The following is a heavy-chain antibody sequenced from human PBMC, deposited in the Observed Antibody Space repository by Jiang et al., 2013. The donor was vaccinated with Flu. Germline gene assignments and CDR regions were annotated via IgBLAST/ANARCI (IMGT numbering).Heavy chain of an antibody. CDR1: GYTFTNYA. D-gene: IGHD6-19*01. J-gene: IGHJ4*02. CDR3: ARAGRAGSSGWYDYFEY. CDR2: INTNTGNP. V-gene: IGHV7-4-1*02. Sequence: QSGSELKKPGASVKVSCKASGYTFTNYAMNWMRQAPGQGLEWMGWINTNTGNPKYAQAFTGRFVFSLDTSVSTAYLEISSLKAEDTAVYYCARAGRAGSSGWYDYFEYWGQGTLVTVSS.